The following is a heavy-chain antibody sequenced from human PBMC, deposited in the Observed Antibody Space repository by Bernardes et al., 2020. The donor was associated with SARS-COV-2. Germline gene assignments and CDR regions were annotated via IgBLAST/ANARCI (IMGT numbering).Heavy chain of an antibody. J-gene: IGHJ4*02. CDR1: GFTFSSYW. CDR3: VRGPSDGHGRFEY. CDR2: ISGDGRTT. V-gene: IGHV3-74*01. Sequence: GGSLRLSCAASGFTFSSYWMHWVRQAPGKGLVWVSRISGDGRTTTYADSVKGRFTISRDNARNTLYLQMNSLRDEDTAIYYCVRGPSDGHGRFEYWGQGTLGPVSS.